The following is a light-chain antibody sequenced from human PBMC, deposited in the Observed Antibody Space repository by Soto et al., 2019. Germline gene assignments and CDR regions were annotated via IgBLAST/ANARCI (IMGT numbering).Light chain of an antibody. CDR1: QGINNY. CDR2: TVS. CDR3: LQHKSYLIT. V-gene: IGKV1-17*03. Sequence: DIQMTQSPSTLSASVGDRVTITCRASQGINNYLAWFQQKPGKVPKRLIYTVSSLQSGVPSRFSGSGSGTEFTLTISNLQPEDSATYYCLQHKSYLITYGQGTRLEIK. J-gene: IGKJ5*01.